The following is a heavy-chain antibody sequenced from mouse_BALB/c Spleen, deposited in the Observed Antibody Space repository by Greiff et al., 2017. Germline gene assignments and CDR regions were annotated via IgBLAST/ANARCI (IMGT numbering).Heavy chain of an antibody. CDR3: ARSGNYAMDY. D-gene: IGHD1-3*01. CDR2: ISSGGST. V-gene: IGHV5-6-5*01. Sequence: EVMLVESGGGLVKPGGSLKLSCAASGFTFSSYAMSWVRQTPEKRLEWVASISSGGSTYYPDSVKGRFTISRDNARNILSLQMSSLRSEDTAMYYCARSGNYAMDYWGQGTSVTVSA. CDR1: GFTFSSYA. J-gene: IGHJ4*01.